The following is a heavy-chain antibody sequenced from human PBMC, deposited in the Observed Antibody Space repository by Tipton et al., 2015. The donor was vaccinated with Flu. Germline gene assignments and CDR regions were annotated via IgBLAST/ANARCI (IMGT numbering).Heavy chain of an antibody. CDR1: GYTFTSYG. J-gene: IGHJ5*02. D-gene: IGHD3-10*01. Sequence: QVQLVQSGAEVKKPGASVKVSCKASGYTFTSYGISWVRQAPGQGLEWMGWISAYNGNTNYAQKLQGRVTMTTDTSTSTAYMELRNLRSDDTAVYYCARHNYYGSGSYYNIGRFDPWGQGTLVTVSS. CDR2: ISAYNGNT. CDR3: ARHNYYGSGSYYNIGRFDP. V-gene: IGHV1-18*01.